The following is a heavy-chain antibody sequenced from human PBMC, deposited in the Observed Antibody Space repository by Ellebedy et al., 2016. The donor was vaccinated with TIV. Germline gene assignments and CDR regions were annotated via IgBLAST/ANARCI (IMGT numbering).Heavy chain of an antibody. CDR1: GFTLRSHA. J-gene: IGHJ4*02. D-gene: IGHD4-17*01. CDR3: ARDPGDHGDYYFDQ. Sequence: GESLKISXVVSGFTLRSHAMHWVRQTPGKGLDWVAILSHDEGDEFYADSVKGRFTISRDTSKDTLYLQMNGLREEDSAMYYCARDPGDHGDYYFDQWGQGTQVTVTS. V-gene: IGHV3-30*03. CDR2: LSHDEGDE.